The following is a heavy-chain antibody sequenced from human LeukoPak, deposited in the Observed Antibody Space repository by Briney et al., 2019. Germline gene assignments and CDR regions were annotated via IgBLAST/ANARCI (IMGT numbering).Heavy chain of an antibody. CDR2: IRYDGSNK. V-gene: IGHV3-30*02. CDR1: GFTVSSNY. D-gene: IGHD3-10*01. CDR3: AKDLPSMVRGLIGPYDFDY. Sequence: GGSLRLSCAASGFTVSSNYMSWVRQAPGKGLEWVAFIRYDGSNKYYADSVKGRFTISRDNSKNTLYLQMNSLRAEDTAVYYCAKDLPSMVRGLIGPYDFDYWGQGTLVTVSS. J-gene: IGHJ4*02.